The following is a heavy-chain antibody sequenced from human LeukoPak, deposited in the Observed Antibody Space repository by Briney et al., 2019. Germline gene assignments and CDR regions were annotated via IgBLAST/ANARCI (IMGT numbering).Heavy chain of an antibody. CDR1: GGSISSYY. D-gene: IGHD6-19*01. J-gene: IGHJ4*02. V-gene: IGHV4-59*01. CDR3: ARFAPGQWLVDY. Sequence: PSETLSLTCTVSGGSISSYYWSWIRQPPGKGLEWIGYIYYSASTNYNPSPKSRVTISVDTSKNQFSLKLSSATAADTAVYYCARFAPGQWLVDYWGQGTLVTVSS. CDR2: IYYSAST.